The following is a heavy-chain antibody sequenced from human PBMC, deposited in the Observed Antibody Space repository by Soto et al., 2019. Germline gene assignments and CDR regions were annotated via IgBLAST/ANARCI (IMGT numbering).Heavy chain of an antibody. CDR2: IYSGGST. J-gene: IGHJ4*02. CDR3: ARGYSGYEGYFDY. V-gene: IGHV3-53*01. D-gene: IGHD5-12*01. CDR1: GFTVSSNY. Sequence: GGSLRLSCAASGFTVSSNYMSWVRQAPGKGLEWVSVIYSGGSTYYADSVKGRFTISRDNSKNTLYLQMNSLRAEDTAVYYCARGYSGYEGYFDYWGRGTLVTVSS.